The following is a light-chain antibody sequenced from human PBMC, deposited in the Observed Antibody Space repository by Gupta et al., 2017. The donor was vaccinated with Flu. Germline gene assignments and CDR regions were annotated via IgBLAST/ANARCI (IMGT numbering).Light chain of an antibody. V-gene: IGKV1-39*01. CDR3: QQSHTIPIT. J-gene: IGKJ4*01. CDR1: QNINTF. Sequence: GDRVTITCRASQNINTFLNWYQHKPGKAPNLLIYATSNFQSGVPSRFSGSGYGTDFTLTIENLQPEDFATYYCQQSHTIPITFGGGTKVEIK. CDR2: ATS.